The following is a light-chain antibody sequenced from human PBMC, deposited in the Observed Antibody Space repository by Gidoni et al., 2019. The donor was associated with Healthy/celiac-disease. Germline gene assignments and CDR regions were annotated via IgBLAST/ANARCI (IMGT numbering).Light chain of an antibody. J-gene: IGKJ1*01. CDR1: QSVSSSY. CDR3: QQYGSSPWT. CDR2: GAS. V-gene: IGKV3-20*01. Sequence: LVLTQSPGTRSLSPGERATLACRASQSVSSSYLAWYQQKPGQAPRLLIYGASSRATGIPDRFSGSGSGTDFTLTISRLEPEDFAVYYCQQYGSSPWTFGQGTKVEIK.